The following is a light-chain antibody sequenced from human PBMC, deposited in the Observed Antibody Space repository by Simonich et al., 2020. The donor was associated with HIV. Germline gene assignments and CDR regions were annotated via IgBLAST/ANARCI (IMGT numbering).Light chain of an antibody. V-gene: IGKV4-1*01. Sequence: DIVMTQSPDSLAVSLGERATINCKSSQSVLSSSNNRNFLTWYQQKPGQPPRLLIYWASIRESGVPDRVSGSGSGTDFTLTSSSLQVEDVAVYYCQQYYSTPRTFGQGTKVEIK. CDR1: QSVLSSSNNRNF. CDR3: QQYYSTPRT. CDR2: WAS. J-gene: IGKJ1*01.